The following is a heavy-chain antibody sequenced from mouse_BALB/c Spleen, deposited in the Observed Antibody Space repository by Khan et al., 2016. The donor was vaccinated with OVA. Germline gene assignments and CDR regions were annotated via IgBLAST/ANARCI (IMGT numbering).Heavy chain of an antibody. Sequence: LVKTGASVKISCTASGYSFTGYYMHWVKQTHGKSLEWIGYISCDNGATTYNQKFKGKSTFTVDTSSSTAYMQFNSLTSEDSAVYYCARSHLLWLCAMDYWGQGTTVTVSS. D-gene: IGHD2-2*01. CDR3: ARSHLLWLCAMDY. CDR1: GYSFTGYY. CDR2: ISCDNGAT. V-gene: IGHV1S34*01. J-gene: IGHJ4*01.